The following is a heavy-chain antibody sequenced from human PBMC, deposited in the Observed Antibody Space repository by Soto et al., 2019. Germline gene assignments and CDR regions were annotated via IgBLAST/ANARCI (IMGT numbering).Heavy chain of an antibody. D-gene: IGHD6-13*01. CDR3: PKASIAAAGYPDYYYGMGV. CDR2: ISGSGGST. V-gene: IGHV3-23*01. Sequence: GGSLRLSCAASGFTFSSYEMNWVRQAPGKGLEWVSAISGSGGSTYYADSVKGRFTISRDNSKNTLYLQMNSLRAEDTAVYYCPKASIAAAGYPDYYYGMGVWGQGTTVTVSS. CDR1: GFTFSSYE. J-gene: IGHJ6*02.